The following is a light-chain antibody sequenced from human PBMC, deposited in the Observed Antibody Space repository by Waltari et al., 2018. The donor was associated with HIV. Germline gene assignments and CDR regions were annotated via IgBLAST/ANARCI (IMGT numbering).Light chain of an antibody. V-gene: IGLV1-47*01. CDR2: RSI. CDR3: AAWDDSLSVVV. CDR1: RSNIESHY. J-gene: IGLJ2*01. Sequence: QSVLTQPPSASGPPGQRVTISCSGSRSNIESHYVYWYQQLPGTAPKLLIYRSIQRPSGVPDRFSGSKSGTSASLAISGLRSEDEADYYCAAWDDSLSVVVFGGGTKLTVL.